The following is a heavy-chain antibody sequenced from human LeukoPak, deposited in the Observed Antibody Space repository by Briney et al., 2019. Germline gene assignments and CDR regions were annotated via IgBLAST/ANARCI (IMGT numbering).Heavy chain of an antibody. CDR1: GYTFTSYG. Sequence: ASVKVSCXASGYTFTSYGISWVRQAPGQGLEGMGWISAYNGNTNYAQKLQGRVTMTTDTSTSTASTDLRSLRYDETTGHYCARDDSSGYYEPAYWGQRTLVTASS. D-gene: IGHD3-22*01. CDR3: ARDDSSGYYEPAY. J-gene: IGHJ1*01. CDR2: ISAYNGNT. V-gene: IGHV1-18*01.